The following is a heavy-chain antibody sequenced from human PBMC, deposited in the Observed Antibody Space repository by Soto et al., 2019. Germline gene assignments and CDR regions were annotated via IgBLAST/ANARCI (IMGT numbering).Heavy chain of an antibody. CDR2: INSDGSST. CDR3: ATLFSSGSSLDY. CDR1: GFTLRSYW. D-gene: IGHD3-10*01. J-gene: IGHJ4*02. Sequence: EVQLVESGGGLVQPGGSLRLSCGASGFTLRSYWMHWVRQAPGKGLVWVSNINSDGSSTNYADSVKGRFTISRDNAKNTLYLQMNRLRADDTAVYYCATLFSSGSSLDYWGQGTLVTVSS. V-gene: IGHV3-74*01.